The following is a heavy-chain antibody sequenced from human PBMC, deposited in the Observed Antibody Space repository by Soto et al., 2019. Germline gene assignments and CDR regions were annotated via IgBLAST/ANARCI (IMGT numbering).Heavy chain of an antibody. CDR3: ARGGYYYGSGTPALRDY. Sequence: GASVKVSCKASGYTFTSYDINWVRQATGQGLEWMGWMNPNSGNTGYAQKFQGRVTMTRNTSISTAYMELSSLRSEDTAVYYCARGGYYYGSGTPALRDYWGQGTLVTAPQ. V-gene: IGHV1-8*01. CDR2: MNPNSGNT. J-gene: IGHJ4*02. D-gene: IGHD3-10*01. CDR1: GYTFTSYD.